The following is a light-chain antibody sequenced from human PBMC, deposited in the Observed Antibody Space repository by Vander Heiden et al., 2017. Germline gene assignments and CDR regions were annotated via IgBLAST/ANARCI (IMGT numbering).Light chain of an antibody. CDR3: QQYNNWSCT. J-gene: IGKJ2*02. V-gene: IGKV3-15*01. CDR2: GAS. Sequence: IAMSQSPATLSVSPGERATLTCRASQGVSSYLAWYQQKPGQAPRLLIYGASTRATGIPSRFSGSGSGTEFTLTISSLQSEDFAVYYCQQYNNWSCTFGQGTKLEIK. CDR1: QGVSSY.